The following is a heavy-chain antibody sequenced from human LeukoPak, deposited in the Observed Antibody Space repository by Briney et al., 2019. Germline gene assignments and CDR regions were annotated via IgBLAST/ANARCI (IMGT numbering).Heavy chain of an antibody. CDR1: GDSVSSNSAA. J-gene: IGHJ4*02. V-gene: IGHV6-1*01. Sequence: SQTLSLTCVISGDSVSSNSAAWNWIRQSPSRGLEWLGRTYYRSKWFYDYAVSVKSRIIIDPDTSENHFSLRLNSVTPEDTAVYCTREVAYCGADCYSAEFVYWGQGILVTVSS. CDR2: TYYRSKWFY. CDR3: TREVAYCGADCYSAEFVY. D-gene: IGHD2-21*02.